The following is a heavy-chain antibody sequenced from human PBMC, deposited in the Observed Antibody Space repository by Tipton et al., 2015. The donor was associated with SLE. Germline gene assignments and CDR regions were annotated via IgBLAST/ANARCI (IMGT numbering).Heavy chain of an antibody. CDR3: AREYPIAAAGAEAFDI. CDR2: IYTSGST. CDR1: GGSISSYY. Sequence: TLSLTCTVSGGSISSYYWSWIRQPAGQGLEWIGRIYTSGSTNYNPSLKSRVTMSVDTSKNQFSLKLSSVTAADTAVYYCAREYPIAAAGAEAFDIWGQGTMVTVSS. D-gene: IGHD6-13*01. V-gene: IGHV4-4*07. J-gene: IGHJ3*02.